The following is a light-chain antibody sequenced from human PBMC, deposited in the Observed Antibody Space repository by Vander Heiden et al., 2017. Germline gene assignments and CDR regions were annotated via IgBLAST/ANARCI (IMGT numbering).Light chain of an antibody. Sequence: NFMLTQPHSVSASPGKTVTISCTRSSVTIASHDVQWYQQRQGSAQTTGSEDDNKRTSGVPDRFACSIDSSYNYAALTISGLKTEDEADYYCQSYDSRKQVLGGGTKLTVL. J-gene: IGLJ2*01. CDR1: SVTIASHD. CDR2: DDN. CDR3: QSYDSRKQV. V-gene: IGLV6-57*04.